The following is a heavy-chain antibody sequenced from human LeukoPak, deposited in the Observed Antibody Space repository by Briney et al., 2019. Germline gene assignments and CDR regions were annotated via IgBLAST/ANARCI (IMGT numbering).Heavy chain of an antibody. J-gene: IGHJ4*02. CDR1: GFTFSSYA. CDR2: ISGSGGST. CDR3: AKDLQWLVVGGLDY. Sequence: TGGSLRLSCAASGFTFSSYAMSRVRQAPGKGLEWVSAISGSGGSTYYADSVKGRFTISRDNSKNTLYLQMNSLRAEDTAVYYCAKDLQWLVVGGLDYWGQGTLVTVSS. V-gene: IGHV3-23*01. D-gene: IGHD6-19*01.